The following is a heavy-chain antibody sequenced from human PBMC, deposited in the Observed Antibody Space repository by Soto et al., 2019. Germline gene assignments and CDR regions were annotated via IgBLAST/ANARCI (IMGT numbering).Heavy chain of an antibody. Sequence: SEMLSLTCAVSGGSISSYYWSWIRQPPGKGLEWIGYIYYSGSTNYNPSLKSRVTISVDTSKNQFSLKLSSVTAADTAVYYCARDPPYYDILTGYSSGGPWGQGTLVTVSS. V-gene: IGHV4-59*01. D-gene: IGHD3-9*01. CDR2: IYYSGST. CDR1: GGSISSYY. J-gene: IGHJ5*02. CDR3: ARDPPYYDILTGYSSGGP.